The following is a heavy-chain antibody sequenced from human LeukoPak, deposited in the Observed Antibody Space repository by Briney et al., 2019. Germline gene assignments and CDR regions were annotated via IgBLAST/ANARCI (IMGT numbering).Heavy chain of an antibody. CDR1: GYTFTSYD. Sequence: ASVKVSCKASGYTFTSYDINWVRQATGQGPEWMGWMNPKSGNTVYAQKFQGRVTITRDTTISTVYMELRSLRSEDTAVYYCARSYCSSTSCYSPDYWGQGTLVTVSS. V-gene: IGHV1-8*01. D-gene: IGHD2-2*01. CDR3: ARSYCSSTSCYSPDY. CDR2: MNPKSGNT. J-gene: IGHJ4*02.